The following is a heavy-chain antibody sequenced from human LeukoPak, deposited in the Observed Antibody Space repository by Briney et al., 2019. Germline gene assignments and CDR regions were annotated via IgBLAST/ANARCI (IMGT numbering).Heavy chain of an antibody. CDR2: IYNSVIT. V-gene: IGHV4-59*01. CDR3: ARVSGGSGSGPVDY. Sequence: SETLSLTCTVSGGSIGSFHWSWIRQPPGKGLEWIGYIYNSVITNSDPSLKSRVTMSVETSKNQFSLKLGPLTAADTAIYYCARVSGGSGSGPVDYWGQGTLVTVSS. J-gene: IGHJ4*02. D-gene: IGHD3-10*01. CDR1: GGSIGSFH.